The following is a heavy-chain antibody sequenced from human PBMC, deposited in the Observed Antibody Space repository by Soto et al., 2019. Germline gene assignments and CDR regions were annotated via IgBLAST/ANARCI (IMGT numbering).Heavy chain of an antibody. V-gene: IGHV1-69*06. Sequence: QVQVVQSGAEVKRPGSSVNVSCKASGGYFNNRQTLNSYPISLVRQAPGQGLEWMGGIIPLFGTTNYAQRFEGTVTITTDKSTSTTDLELNNVTSDDTAVYYCVKSWWGEIYYYYYAMDVWGQGTTVTVSS. D-gene: IGHD2-15*01. J-gene: IGHJ6*02. CDR2: IIPLFGTT. CDR3: VKSWWGEIYYYYYAMDV. CDR1: GGYFNNRQTLNSYP.